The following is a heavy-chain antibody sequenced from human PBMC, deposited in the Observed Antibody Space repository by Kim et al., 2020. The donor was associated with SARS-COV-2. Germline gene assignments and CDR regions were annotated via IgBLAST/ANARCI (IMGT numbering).Heavy chain of an antibody. V-gene: IGHV1-69*04. J-gene: IGHJ6*02. D-gene: IGHD1-1*01. Sequence: SVTVSCKASGGTFGTDGISWVRQAPGQGLECLGRIIPALAIAKNAEKFQGRVTITADKSTSTAYMELSRLGSEDTAIYYCARVNDALGYGMDVWGQGTTVTVSS. CDR1: GGTFGTDG. CDR2: IIPALAIA. CDR3: ARVNDALGYGMDV.